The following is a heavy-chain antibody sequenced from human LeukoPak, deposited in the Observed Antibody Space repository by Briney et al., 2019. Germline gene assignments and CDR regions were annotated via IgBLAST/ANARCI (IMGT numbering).Heavy chain of an antibody. V-gene: IGHV3-9*01. CDR1: GFTFDDYA. CDR3: AKSQRAAAGTLDV. J-gene: IGHJ6*02. Sequence: PGRSLRLSCAASGFTFDDYAMHWVRQAPGKGLEWVSGISWNSGSIGYADSVKGRFTISRDNAKNSLYLQMNSLGAEDTALYYCAKSQRAAAGTLDVWGQGTTVTVSS. CDR2: ISWNSGSI. D-gene: IGHD6-13*01.